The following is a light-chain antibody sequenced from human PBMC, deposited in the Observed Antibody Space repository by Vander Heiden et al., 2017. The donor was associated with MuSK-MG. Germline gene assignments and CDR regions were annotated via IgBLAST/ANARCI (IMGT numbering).Light chain of an antibody. CDR3: QSYDSSLSGVV. V-gene: IGLV1-40*01. J-gene: IGLJ2*01. CDR1: SSNIGAGYD. CDR2: GNS. Sequence: SLLPQPPSVSGAPRQRITISCTGGSSNIGAGYDVHWYQQLPGTAPKLLIYGNSNRPSGVPDRFSGSKSGTSASLAITGLQAEDEADYYCQSYDSSLSGVVFGGGTKLTVL.